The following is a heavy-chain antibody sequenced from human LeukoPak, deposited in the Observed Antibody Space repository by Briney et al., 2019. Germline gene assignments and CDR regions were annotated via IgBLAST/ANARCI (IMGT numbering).Heavy chain of an antibody. Sequence: SVKVSCKASGGTFSSYAISWVRQAPGQGLEWMGGIIPIFGTANYAQKFQGRVTITADESTSTAYMELSSLRSEDTAVYYCARDRGIAARPFDYWGQGTLVTVSS. CDR1: GGTFSSYA. J-gene: IGHJ4*02. V-gene: IGHV1-69*13. CDR2: IIPIFGTA. D-gene: IGHD6-6*01. CDR3: ARDRGIAARPFDY.